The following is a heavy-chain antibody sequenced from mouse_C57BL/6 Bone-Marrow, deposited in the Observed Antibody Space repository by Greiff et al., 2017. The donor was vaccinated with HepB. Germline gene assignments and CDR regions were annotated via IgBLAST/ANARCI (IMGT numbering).Heavy chain of an antibody. Sequence: EVMLVESGGGLVKPGGSLKLSCAASGFTFSDYGMHWVRQAPEKGLEWVAYISSGSSTIYYADTVKGRFTISRDNAKNTLFLQMTSLRSEDTAMYYCARRDYGSSWWYFDVWGTGTTVTVSS. CDR1: GFTFSDYG. CDR2: ISSGSSTI. D-gene: IGHD1-1*01. CDR3: ARRDYGSSWWYFDV. V-gene: IGHV5-17*01. J-gene: IGHJ1*03.